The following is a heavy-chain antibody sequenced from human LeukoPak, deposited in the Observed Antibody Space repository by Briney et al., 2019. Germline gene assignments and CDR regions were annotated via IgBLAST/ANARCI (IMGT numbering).Heavy chain of an antibody. CDR3: AKDGGACTNGVCYTIGY. Sequence: QPGGSLRLSCAGSGFTFSSYGMHWVRQAPGKGLEWVAFIRYDGSNKYYADSVKGRFTISRDNSKNTLYLQMNSLRAEDTAVYYCAKDGGACTNGVCYTIGYWGQGTLVTVSS. V-gene: IGHV3-30*02. J-gene: IGHJ4*02. CDR2: IRYDGSNK. CDR1: GFTFSSYG. D-gene: IGHD2-8*01.